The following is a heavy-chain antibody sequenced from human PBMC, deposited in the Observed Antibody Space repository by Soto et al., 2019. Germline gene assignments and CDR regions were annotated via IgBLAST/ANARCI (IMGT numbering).Heavy chain of an antibody. CDR3: ARAYSGRLPRRADYYFAMDV. Sequence: PGESLKISCAASGFTFSAYDMHWVRQTTGKGLEWVSAIGAADDPYYLGSVKGRFTISRENAKSSFYLQMNSLRAEDTAVYYCARAYSGRLPRRADYYFAMDVWGQGTTVTVSS. CDR2: IGAADDP. D-gene: IGHD2-15*01. CDR1: GFTFSAYD. J-gene: IGHJ6*02. V-gene: IGHV3-13*05.